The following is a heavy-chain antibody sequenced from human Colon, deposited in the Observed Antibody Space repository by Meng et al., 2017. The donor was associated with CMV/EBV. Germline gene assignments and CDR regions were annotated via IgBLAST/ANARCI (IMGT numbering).Heavy chain of an antibody. V-gene: IGHV1-2*02. CDR3: ATISGGDFDF. J-gene: IGHJ4*02. Sequence: QGRLGQVGAEVKKPGASVKVSCKTSGYTFTGYFMFWVRQAPGQGLEWMGSLNPNSGDTNSAQKFHGRLTMTRDTSIHTAYMELGSLRSDDTAVYYCATISGGDFDFWGQGTLVTVSS. CDR2: LNPNSGDT. D-gene: IGHD3-10*01. CDR1: GYTFTGYF.